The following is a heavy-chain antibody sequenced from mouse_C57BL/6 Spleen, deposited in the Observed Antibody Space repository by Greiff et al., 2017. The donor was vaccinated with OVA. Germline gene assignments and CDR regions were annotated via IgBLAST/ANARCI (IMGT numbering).Heavy chain of an antibody. J-gene: IGHJ2*01. Sequence: QVQLQQSGAELVKPGASVKLSCKASGYTFTSYWMQWVKQRPGQGLEWIGEIDPSDSYTNYNQKFKGKATLTVDTSSSTAYMQLSSLTSEDSAVYYCASRLWDYGRNYWGQGTTLTVSS. CDR2: IDPSDSYT. CDR3: ASRLWDYGRNY. V-gene: IGHV1-50*01. CDR1: GYTFTSYW. D-gene: IGHD1-1*01.